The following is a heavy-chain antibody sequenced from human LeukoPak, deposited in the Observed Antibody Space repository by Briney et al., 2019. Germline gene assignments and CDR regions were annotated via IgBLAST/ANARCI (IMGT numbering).Heavy chain of an antibody. CDR2: ISGSGGST. Sequence: GGSLRLSCAASGFTFSSYAMSWVRQAPGKGLEWVSAISGSGGSTYYADSVKGRFTISRDNAKNSLYLQMNSLRAEDTAVYYCARARITGTTLPVDYWGQGTLVTVSS. D-gene: IGHD1-20*01. CDR3: ARARITGTTLPVDY. CDR1: GFTFSSYA. J-gene: IGHJ4*02. V-gene: IGHV3-23*01.